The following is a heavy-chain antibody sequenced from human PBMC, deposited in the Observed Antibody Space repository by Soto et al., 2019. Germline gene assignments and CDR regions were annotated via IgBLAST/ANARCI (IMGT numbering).Heavy chain of an antibody. CDR2: INHSGST. Sequence: SETLSLTCAVYGGSFSGYYWSWIRQPPGKGLEWIGEINHSGSTNYNPSLKSRVTISVDTSKNPFSLKLSSVTAADTAVYYCARGRAGTLLYRLVIDDWGQGTPVTVDS. J-gene: IGHJ4*02. CDR1: GGSFSGYY. V-gene: IGHV4-34*01. CDR3: ARGRAGTLLYRLVIDD. D-gene: IGHD3-10*01.